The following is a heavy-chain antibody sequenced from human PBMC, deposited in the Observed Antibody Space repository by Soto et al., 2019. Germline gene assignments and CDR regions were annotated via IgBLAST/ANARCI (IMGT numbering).Heavy chain of an antibody. J-gene: IGHJ4*02. CDR1: GFTFSSYV. D-gene: IGHD4-17*01. Sequence: GGSLRLSCVVSGFTFSSYVMSWVRQAPGKGLEWVSGISGSGGITYYADSVKGRFTISRVNSKNTVYLQINSPRAEDTAVYFCAKGALTVLPYFDYWGQGMLVTAPQ. CDR2: ISGSGGIT. CDR3: AKGALTVLPYFDY. V-gene: IGHV3-23*01.